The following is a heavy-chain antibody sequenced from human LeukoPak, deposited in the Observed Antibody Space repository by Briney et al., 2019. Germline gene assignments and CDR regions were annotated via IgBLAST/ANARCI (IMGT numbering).Heavy chain of an antibody. CDR2: INPNSGGT. V-gene: IGHV1-2*02. Sequence: ASVKVSCKASGYTFTGYYMHWVRQAPGQGLEWMGWINPNSGGTNHAQKFQGRVAMTRDTSISTAYMELSRLRSDDTAVYYCARDDRITGTTAYFDYWGQGTLVTVSS. D-gene: IGHD1-7*01. J-gene: IGHJ4*02. CDR3: ARDDRITGTTAYFDY. CDR1: GYTFTGYY.